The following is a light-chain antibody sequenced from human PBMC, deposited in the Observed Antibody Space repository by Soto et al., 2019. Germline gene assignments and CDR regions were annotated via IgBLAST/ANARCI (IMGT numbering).Light chain of an antibody. CDR3: QQYGSSTET. J-gene: IGKJ1*01. CDR2: GAS. Sequence: IVLTQSPGTLSLSPGERATLSCRSSQSVSNNYLAWYQQNPGQAPGLLIYGASSRATGIPDRFSGSGSGTDWILTISRLAPEDVSVYYCQQYGSSTETLGQGTKVDIK. CDR1: QSVSNNY. V-gene: IGKV3-20*01.